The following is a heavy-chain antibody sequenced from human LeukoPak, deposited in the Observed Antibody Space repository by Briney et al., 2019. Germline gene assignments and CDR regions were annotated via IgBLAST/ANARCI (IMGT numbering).Heavy chain of an antibody. Sequence: ASVKLPCKASGYTFTSYGISWVRQAPGQGLEWMGWISAYNGNTNYAQKLQGRVTLTTDTSTSTAYMGLRSLRSDDTAVYYCARGRGYYGSGSVDYWGQGTLVTVSS. V-gene: IGHV1-18*04. D-gene: IGHD3-10*01. CDR1: GYTFTSYG. CDR2: ISAYNGNT. CDR3: ARGRGYYGSGSVDY. J-gene: IGHJ4*02.